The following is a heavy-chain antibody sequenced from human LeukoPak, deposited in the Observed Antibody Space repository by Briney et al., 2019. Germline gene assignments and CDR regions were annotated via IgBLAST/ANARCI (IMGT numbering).Heavy chain of an antibody. J-gene: IGHJ4*02. V-gene: IGHV3-48*02. Sequence: PGGSLRLSCAASGFTFTSYSMNWVRQAPGKGLERVSYISNSGRIIYYADSVKGRFTISRDNAKNSLYLQMNSLRDEDTALYYCARDSDYGGNDFDYRGQGTLVTVSS. CDR1: GFTFTSYS. CDR2: ISNSGRII. CDR3: ARDSDYGGNDFDY. D-gene: IGHD4-23*01.